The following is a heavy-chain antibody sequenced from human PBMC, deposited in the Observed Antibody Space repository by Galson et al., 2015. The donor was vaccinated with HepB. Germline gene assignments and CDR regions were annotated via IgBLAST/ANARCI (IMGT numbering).Heavy chain of an antibody. D-gene: IGHD1-1*01. CDR2: IYPGDSDT. J-gene: IGHJ4*02. Sequence: QSGAEVKKPGESLKISCKGSGYSFTSYWIGWVRQMPGKGLEWMGIIYPGDSDTRYSPSFQGQVTISADKSISTAYLQWSSLKASDTAMYYCARLNWNDGSSRQPPEDYWGQGTLVTVSS. CDR3: ARLNWNDGSSRQPPEDY. V-gene: IGHV5-51*01. CDR1: GYSFTSYW.